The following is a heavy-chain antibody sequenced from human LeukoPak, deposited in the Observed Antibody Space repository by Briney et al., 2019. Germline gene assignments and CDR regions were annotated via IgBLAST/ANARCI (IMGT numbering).Heavy chain of an antibody. J-gene: IGHJ4*02. CDR3: ARQEDSGNYWGPENFAF. CDR2: FSFSGST. Sequence: PSETLSLTCTVSGGSFSTSSYYWSWVRQPPGKGLEWIGSFSFSGSTSYNPSLKSRATMSVDTSKSQFSLKLSSVTAADTAVYYCARQEDSGNYWGPENFAFWGQGTLVTVSS. V-gene: IGHV4-39*01. D-gene: IGHD1-26*01. CDR1: GGSFSTSSYY.